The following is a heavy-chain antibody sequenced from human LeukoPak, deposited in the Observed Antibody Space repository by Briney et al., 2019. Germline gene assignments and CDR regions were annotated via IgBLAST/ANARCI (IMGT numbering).Heavy chain of an antibody. D-gene: IGHD3-22*01. J-gene: IGHJ4*02. V-gene: IGHV7-4-1*02. CDR1: GYAFINYT. Sequence: ASVKVSCKTSGYAFINYTINWVRLAPGQGPEWMGWIDTNTGNPTYAQGFAGRFVFSLDTSVTTTYLQISSLKAEDTAVYFCTRGRDTTGYFVYWGQGTLVTVSS. CDR3: TRGRDTTGYFVY. CDR2: IDTNTGNP.